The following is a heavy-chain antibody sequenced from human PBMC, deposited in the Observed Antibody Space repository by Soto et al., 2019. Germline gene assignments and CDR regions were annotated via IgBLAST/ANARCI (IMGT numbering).Heavy chain of an antibody. CDR1: GFTLSSYG. D-gene: IGHD3-16*01. CDR2: ISYDGSNK. V-gene: IGHV3-30*03. J-gene: IGHJ4*02. CDR3: AVIGEYDYVRGSPDPFDV. Sequence: QRLSCAASGFTLSSYGMHRVRQAPGKGLERVAVISYDGSNKYYADSVKGRFTISRDNSKNTLYLQMNSPSAEDTAVYYCAVIGEYDYVRGSPDPFDVWGQGTLVTVSS.